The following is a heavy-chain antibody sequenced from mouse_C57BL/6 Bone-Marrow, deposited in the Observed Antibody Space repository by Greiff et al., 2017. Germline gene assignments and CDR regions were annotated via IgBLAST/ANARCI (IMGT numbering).Heavy chain of an antibody. CDR3: ARGTTVPYWYFDV. J-gene: IGHJ1*03. CDR1: GYSITSGYY. CDR2: ISYDGSN. Sequence: EVKLMESGPGLVKPSQSLSLTCSVTGYSITSGYYWNWIRQFPGNKLEWMGYISYDGSNNYNPSLKNRISITRDTSKNQFFLKLNSVTTEDTATYYCARGTTVPYWYFDVWGTGTTVTVSS. D-gene: IGHD1-1*01. V-gene: IGHV3-6*01.